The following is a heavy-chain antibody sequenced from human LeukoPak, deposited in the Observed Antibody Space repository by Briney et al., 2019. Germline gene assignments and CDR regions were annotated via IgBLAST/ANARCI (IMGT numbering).Heavy chain of an antibody. CDR2: INPSGGST. CDR3: ARDQSRITIFGVVTSSYNWFDP. D-gene: IGHD3-3*01. Sequence: ASVKVSCKASGYTFTSYYMHWVRQAPGQGLEWMGIINPSGGSTSYAQKFQGRVTMTRDTSISTAYMELSRLRSDDTAVYYCARDQSRITIFGVVTSSYNWFDPWGQGTLVTVSS. J-gene: IGHJ5*02. V-gene: IGHV1-46*01. CDR1: GYTFTSYY.